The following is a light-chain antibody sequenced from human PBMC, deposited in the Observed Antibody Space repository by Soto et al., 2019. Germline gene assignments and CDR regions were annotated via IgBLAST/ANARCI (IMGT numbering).Light chain of an antibody. CDR2: YDR. CDR3: QVWDSSSDHPYV. V-gene: IGLV3-21*04. Sequence: SYELTQPPSVSVAPGKTARITCGGNNIGGKSVHWYQQKPGQAPVLVIYYDRDRPSGIPERFSGSNSGNTATLTISRVEAGDDADYYCQVWDSSSDHPYVFGTGTKVTVL. CDR1: NIGGKS. J-gene: IGLJ1*01.